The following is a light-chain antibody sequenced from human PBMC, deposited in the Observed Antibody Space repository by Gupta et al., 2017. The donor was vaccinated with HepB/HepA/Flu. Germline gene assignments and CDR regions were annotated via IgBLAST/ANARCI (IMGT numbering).Light chain of an antibody. V-gene: IGKV4-1*01. CDR1: QNLLYSSNNKNY. CDR2: WAS. J-gene: IGKJ1*01. Sequence: DIVMTQSPDSLAVSLGERATIDCKSSQNLLYSSNNKNYLAWYQQKPGQPPRLLIYWASTRESGVPDRFRGSGSGTDFTLTISSLQAEDVAVYYCQQYYSSLWTFGRRTKVEIK. CDR3: QQYYSSLWT.